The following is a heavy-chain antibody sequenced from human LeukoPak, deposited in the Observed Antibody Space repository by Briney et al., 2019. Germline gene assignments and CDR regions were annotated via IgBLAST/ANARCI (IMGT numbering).Heavy chain of an antibody. CDR2: ISWNSGSI. D-gene: IGHD3-10*01. CDR3: AKDPYGSGNSNWFDP. Sequence: GGSLRLSCAASGFTFDDYAMHWVRRAPGKGLEWVSGISWNSGSIVYADSVRGRFTISRDNAKNSLYLQMNSLRAEDTALYYCAKDPYGSGNSNWFDPWGQGTLVTVSS. V-gene: IGHV3-9*01. CDR1: GFTFDDYA. J-gene: IGHJ5*02.